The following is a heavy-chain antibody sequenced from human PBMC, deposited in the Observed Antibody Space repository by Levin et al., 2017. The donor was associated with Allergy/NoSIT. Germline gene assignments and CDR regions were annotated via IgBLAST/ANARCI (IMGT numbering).Heavy chain of an antibody. CDR3: ASYSGPTGDWFDP. Sequence: SETLSLTCAVSGGSISGGGYSWSWIRQPPGKGLEWIGYIYRSGSTYYNPSLKSRLTISVDRSKNQFSLRLSSVTAADTAVYYCASYSGPTGDWFDPWGQGTLVTVSS. CDR2: IYRSGST. D-gene: IGHD2-15*01. CDR1: GGSISGGGYS. J-gene: IGHJ5*02. V-gene: IGHV4-30-2*01.